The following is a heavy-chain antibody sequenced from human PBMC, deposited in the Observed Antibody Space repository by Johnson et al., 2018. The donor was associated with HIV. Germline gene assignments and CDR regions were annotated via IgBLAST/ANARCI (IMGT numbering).Heavy chain of an antibody. Sequence: VQLVESGGGLVQPGGSLRLSCAASGFTFSSYAMSWVRQAPGKGLEWVSAISGSGGSTYYADSVKGRFTISRDNSKNTLYLQMNSLRAEDTAVYYCAKDAYWSGGRCYGFGAFDIWGQGTKVTVSS. CDR3: AKDAYWSGGRCYGFGAFDI. CDR2: ISGSGGST. CDR1: GFTFSSYA. D-gene: IGHD2-15*01. V-gene: IGHV3-23*04. J-gene: IGHJ3*02.